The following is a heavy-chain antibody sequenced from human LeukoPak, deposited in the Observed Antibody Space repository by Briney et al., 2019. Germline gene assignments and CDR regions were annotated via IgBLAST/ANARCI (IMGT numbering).Heavy chain of an antibody. CDR1: GGTFSSYA. CDR2: ISAYNGNT. Sequence: ASVKVSCKASGGTFSSYAISWVRQAPGQGLEWMGWISAYNGNTNYAQKLQGRVTMTTDTSTSTAYMELRSLRSDDTAVYYCARDYPMYYDFWSGYYNYYYYGMDVWGQGTTVTVSS. D-gene: IGHD3-3*01. J-gene: IGHJ6*02. CDR3: ARDYPMYYDFWSGYYNYYYYGMDV. V-gene: IGHV1-18*01.